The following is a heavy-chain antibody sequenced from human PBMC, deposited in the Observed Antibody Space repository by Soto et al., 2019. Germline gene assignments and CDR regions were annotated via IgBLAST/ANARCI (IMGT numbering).Heavy chain of an antibody. Sequence: PGESLRISCKGAGYSFTSYWSGWVRQMPGKGLEWMGIIYPGDSDTRYSPSFQGQVTISADKSISTAYLQWSSLKASDTAMYYCARHGITGTSYMDVWGKGTTVTAP. CDR1: GYSFTSYW. J-gene: IGHJ6*03. V-gene: IGHV5-51*01. CDR3: ARHGITGTSYMDV. D-gene: IGHD1-20*01. CDR2: IYPGDSDT.